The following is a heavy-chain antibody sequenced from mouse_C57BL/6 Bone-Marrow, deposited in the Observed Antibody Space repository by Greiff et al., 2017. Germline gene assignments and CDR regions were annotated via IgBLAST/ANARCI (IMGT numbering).Heavy chain of an antibody. CDR3: ARQGVIFYYGSSYDWYFDV. V-gene: IGHV1-63*01. J-gene: IGHJ1*03. CDR2: IYPAGGYT. Sequence: QVQLKESGAELVRPGTSVKMSCKASGYTFTNYWIGWAKQRPGHGLEWIGDIYPAGGYTNYNEKFKGKATLTADKSSSTAYMQFSSLTSEDSAIYYCARQGVIFYYGSSYDWYFDVWGTGATVTVSS. D-gene: IGHD1-1*01. CDR1: GYTFTNYW.